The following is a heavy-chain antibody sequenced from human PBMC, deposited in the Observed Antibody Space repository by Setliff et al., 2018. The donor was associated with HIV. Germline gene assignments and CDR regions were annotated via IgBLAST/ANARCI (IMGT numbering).Heavy chain of an antibody. CDR2: INAGNGNT. Sequence: ASVKVSCKASGYTFTSYAMHWVRQAPGQRLEWMGWINAGNGNTKCSQKFQGRVTITRDTSASTAYMELSSLRSEDTAVYYCARDQATMIVVVSAFDIWGQGTMVTVSS. D-gene: IGHD3-22*01. CDR1: GYTFTSYA. CDR3: ARDQATMIVVVSAFDI. V-gene: IGHV1-3*01. J-gene: IGHJ3*02.